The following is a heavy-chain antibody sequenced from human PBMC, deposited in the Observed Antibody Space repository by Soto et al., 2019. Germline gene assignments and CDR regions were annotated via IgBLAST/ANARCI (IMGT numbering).Heavy chain of an antibody. CDR1: GFTFNSYA. J-gene: IGHJ4*02. Sequence: EVQLLESGGGLVQPGGSLRLSCAASGFTFNSYAMSWVRQAPGKGLEWVSGISGGGSSTYYADSEKGRFTTSRNNSKNTRYLQMNSMRAEDTAVYFCAKYIDAGTEPTQGDYWGQGTLVTVSS. D-gene: IGHD3-10*01. CDR3: AKYIDAGTEPTQGDY. V-gene: IGHV3-23*01. CDR2: ISGGGSST.